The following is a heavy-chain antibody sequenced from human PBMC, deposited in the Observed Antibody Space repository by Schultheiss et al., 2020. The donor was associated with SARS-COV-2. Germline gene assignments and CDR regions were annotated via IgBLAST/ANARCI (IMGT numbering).Heavy chain of an antibody. V-gene: IGHV3-23*01. J-gene: IGHJ6*02. CDR3: AKEGRNYEVHMDV. CDR1: GFTFSSYA. D-gene: IGHD4-11*01. CDR2: ISGSGGST. Sequence: GESLKISCAASGFTFSSYAMSWVRQAPGKGLEWVSAISGSGGSTYYADSVKGRFTISRDNSKNTLYLQMNSLRAEDTAVYYCAKEGRNYEVHMDVWGQGTTVTVSS.